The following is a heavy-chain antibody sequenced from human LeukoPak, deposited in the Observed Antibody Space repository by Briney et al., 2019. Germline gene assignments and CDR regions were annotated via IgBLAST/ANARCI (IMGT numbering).Heavy chain of an antibody. J-gene: IGHJ3*02. Sequence: GGSLRLSCAASGFTFSSYGMHWVRQAPGKGLEWVAVIWYGGSNKYYADSVKGRFTISRDNAKNSLYLQIDSLRAEDTAVYYCARDLPNRYCSSASCFLDAFDIWGQGTMVTVSS. CDR3: ARDLPNRYCSSASCFLDAFDI. CDR2: IWYGGSNK. CDR1: GFTFSSYG. V-gene: IGHV3-33*08. D-gene: IGHD2-2*01.